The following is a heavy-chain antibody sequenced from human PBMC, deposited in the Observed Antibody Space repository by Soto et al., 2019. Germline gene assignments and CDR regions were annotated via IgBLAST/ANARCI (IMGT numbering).Heavy chain of an antibody. Sequence: SETLSLTCAVSSGSISSSNWWSWVRQPPGKGLEWIGEIYHSGSTNYNPSLKSRVTISVDKSKNQFSLKLSSVTAADTAVYYCARVHLGELSSWVFDYWGQGTLVTVSS. CDR3: ARVHLGELSSWVFDY. D-gene: IGHD3-16*02. CDR2: IYHSGST. CDR1: SGSISSSNW. J-gene: IGHJ4*02. V-gene: IGHV4-4*02.